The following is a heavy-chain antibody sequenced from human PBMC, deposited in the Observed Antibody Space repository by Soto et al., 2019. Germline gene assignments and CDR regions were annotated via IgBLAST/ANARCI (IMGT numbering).Heavy chain of an antibody. J-gene: IGHJ4*02. D-gene: IGHD1-26*01. CDR3: ARVDPLGGSYSNGQFDY. CDR2: IIPIFGTA. Sequence: SVQVSCKASRGTFSSCARSWVRQAPGQGLEWMGGIIPIFGTANYAQKFQGRVTITADESTSTAYMELSSLRSEDTAVYYCARVDPLGGSYSNGQFDYWGQGTLVTVSS. CDR1: RGTFSSCA. V-gene: IGHV1-69*13.